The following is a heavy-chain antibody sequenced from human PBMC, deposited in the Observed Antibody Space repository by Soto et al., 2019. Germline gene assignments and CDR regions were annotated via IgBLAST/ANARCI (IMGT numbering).Heavy chain of an antibody. CDR2: ISSNRSST. CDR3: ARDMSITDYYYGMDV. J-gene: IGHJ6*02. Sequence: PGGSLRLSCSASGFTFSSYAMHWVRQAPGKGLEYVSAISSNRSSTYYADSVKGRFTISRDNSKNSLYLQMSSLRAEDTAVYYCARDMSITDYYYGMDVWGQGTTVTVSS. V-gene: IGHV3-64*04. CDR1: GFTFSSYA. D-gene: IGHD1-20*01.